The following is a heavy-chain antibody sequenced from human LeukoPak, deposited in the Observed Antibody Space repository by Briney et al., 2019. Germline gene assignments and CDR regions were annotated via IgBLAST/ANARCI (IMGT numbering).Heavy chain of an antibody. Sequence: RPGGSLRLSCAASGFTFSSYAMSWVRQAPGKGLDWVSGISGGGGSIHYADSVKGRFTISRDNSKNTLYLQMNSLRAEDTAVYYCAKRHYDFWSGYQNQMYYFDYWGQGTLVTVSS. J-gene: IGHJ4*02. V-gene: IGHV3-23*01. CDR1: GFTFSSYA. CDR2: ISGGGGSI. CDR3: AKRHYDFWSGYQNQMYYFDY. D-gene: IGHD3-3*01.